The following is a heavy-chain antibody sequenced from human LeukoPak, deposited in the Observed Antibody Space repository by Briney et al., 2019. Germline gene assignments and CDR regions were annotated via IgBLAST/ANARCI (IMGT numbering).Heavy chain of an antibody. J-gene: IGHJ4*02. CDR2: INPSGGST. D-gene: IGHD1-7*01. Sequence: ASVKVSCKASGYTFTSYYMHWVRPPPGQGLEWMGIINPSGGSTSYAQKFQGRVTITADESTSTAYMELSSLRSEDTAVYYCASLGITGTNFYWGQGTLVTVSS. CDR3: ASLGITGTNFY. CDR1: GYTFTSYY. V-gene: IGHV1-46*01.